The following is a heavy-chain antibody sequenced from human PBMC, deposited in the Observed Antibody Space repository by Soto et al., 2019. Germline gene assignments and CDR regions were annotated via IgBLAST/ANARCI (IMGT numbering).Heavy chain of an antibody. Sequence: GGSLRLSCAASGFTFSSYDMHWVRQATGKGLEWVSAIGTAGDTYYPGSVKGRFTISRENAKNSLYLQMNSLRAEDTAVYYCARDNRLLWFGESYYYYYGMDVWGQGTTVTVSS. CDR2: IGTAGDT. V-gene: IGHV3-13*01. CDR1: GFTFSSYD. J-gene: IGHJ6*02. CDR3: ARDNRLLWFGESYYYYYGMDV. D-gene: IGHD3-10*01.